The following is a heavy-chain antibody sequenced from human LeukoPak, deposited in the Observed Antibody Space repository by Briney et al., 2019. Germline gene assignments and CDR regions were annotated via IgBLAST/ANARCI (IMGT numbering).Heavy chain of an antibody. CDR2: IYYSGST. Sequence: ASETLSLTCTVSGGSISSSSYYWGWIRQPPGKGLEWIGSIYYSGSTYYNPSLKSRVTISVDTSKNQFSLKLSSVTAADTAVYYCASDPVGYCSSTSCEAVFDYWGQGTLVTVSS. D-gene: IGHD2-2*01. CDR1: GGSISSSSYY. J-gene: IGHJ4*02. CDR3: ASDPVGYCSSTSCEAVFDY. V-gene: IGHV4-39*07.